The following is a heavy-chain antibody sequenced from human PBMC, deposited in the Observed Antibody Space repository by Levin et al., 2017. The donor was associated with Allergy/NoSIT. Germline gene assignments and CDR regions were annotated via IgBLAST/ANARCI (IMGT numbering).Heavy chain of an antibody. CDR2: INSNSGGT. Sequence: ASVKVSCKASGYTFTGYYMHWVRQAPGQGLEWMGWINSNSGGTNYAQKFQGRVTMTRDTSISTAYMELSRLRSDDTAVYYCALAAANNWFDPWGQGTLVTVSS. J-gene: IGHJ5*02. CDR3: ALAAANNWFDP. D-gene: IGHD6-13*01. V-gene: IGHV1-2*02. CDR1: GYTFTGYY.